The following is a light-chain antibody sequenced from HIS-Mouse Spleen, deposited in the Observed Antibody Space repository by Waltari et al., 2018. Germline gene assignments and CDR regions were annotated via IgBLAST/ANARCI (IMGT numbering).Light chain of an antibody. J-gene: IGLJ3*02. V-gene: IGLV3-19*01. CDR3: NSRDSSGNHWV. CDR1: RLRSYS. Sequence: SSELTQDPAVSVALGQTVRITSQGDRLRSYSASWYQQKPGQAPVLVIYGKNNRPSGIPDRFSGSSSGNTASLTITGAQAEDEADYYCNSRDSSGNHWVFGGGTKLTVL. CDR2: GKN.